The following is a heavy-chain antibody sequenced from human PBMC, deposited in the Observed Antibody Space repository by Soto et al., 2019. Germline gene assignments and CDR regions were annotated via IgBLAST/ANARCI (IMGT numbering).Heavy chain of an antibody. CDR3: TRDISSGWFSYYYYGMDV. V-gene: IGHV3-49*03. CDR2: IRSKAYGGTT. J-gene: IGHJ6*02. D-gene: IGHD6-19*01. CDR1: GFTFSSYA. Sequence: SLRLSCAVSGFTFSSYAMSWFRQAPGKGLEWVGFIRSKAYGGTTEYAASVKGRFTISRDDSKSIAYLQMNSLKTEDTAVYYCTRDISSGWFSYYYYGMDVWGQGTTVTGSS.